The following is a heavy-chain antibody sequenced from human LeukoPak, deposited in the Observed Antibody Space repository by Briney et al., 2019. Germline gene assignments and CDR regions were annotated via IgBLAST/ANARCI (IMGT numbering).Heavy chain of an antibody. CDR1: GFTFNGHW. CDR3: ARHIPRGNNYFDS. V-gene: IGHV3-7*01. CDR2: INVDGNKK. J-gene: IGHJ4*02. Sequence: GGSLRLSCAASGFTFNGHWMTWVRQAPGKGLEWVANINVDGNKKYYVDSVEGRFTISRDNAKNSLYLQMNGLRAEDTAMYFCARHIPRGNNYFDSWGQGTLVTVSS. D-gene: IGHD3-16*01.